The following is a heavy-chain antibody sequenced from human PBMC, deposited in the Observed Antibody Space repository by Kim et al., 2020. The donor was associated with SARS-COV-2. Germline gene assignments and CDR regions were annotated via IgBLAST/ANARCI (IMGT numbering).Heavy chain of an antibody. Sequence: GGSLRLSCAASGFTFSDYYMSWVRQAPGKGLEWLSFISTSGSTVYYADSVKGRFTISRDNAKNSLFLQLNSLRAEDTAVYYCARGGHRGTSYYMDVWGKG. CDR3: ARGGHRGTSYYMDV. CDR2: ISTSGSTV. D-gene: IGHD3-10*01. J-gene: IGHJ6*03. V-gene: IGHV3-11*01. CDR1: GFTFSDYY.